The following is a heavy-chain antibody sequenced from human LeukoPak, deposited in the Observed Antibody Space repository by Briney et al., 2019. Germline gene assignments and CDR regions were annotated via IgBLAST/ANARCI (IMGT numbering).Heavy chain of an antibody. J-gene: IGHJ4*02. CDR1: GFTFSSYA. CDR2: FGGNGGNT. V-gene: IGHV3-23*01. Sequence: PGGSLRLSCAASGFTFSSYAMNWVRQAPGKGLEWVSSFGGNGGNTYYADSVRGRFTISRDNSKNTLYLQMDSLRAEDTAVYYCVRDFGGSRDYWGQGTLVIVSS. CDR3: VRDFGGSRDY. D-gene: IGHD3-10*01.